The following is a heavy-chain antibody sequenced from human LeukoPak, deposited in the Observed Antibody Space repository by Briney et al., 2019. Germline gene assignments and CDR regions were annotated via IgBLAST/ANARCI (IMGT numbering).Heavy chain of an antibody. CDR2: MNPNSGNT. CDR3: ARELYYYYYMDV. D-gene: IGHD1-26*01. CDR1: GCTFTSYD. Sequence: ASVKVSCKASGCTFTSYDINWVRQATGQGLEWMGWMNPNSGNTGYAQKFQGRVTITRNTPISTAYMELSSLRSEDTAVYYCARELYYYYYMDVWGKGTTVTVSS. J-gene: IGHJ6*03. V-gene: IGHV1-8*03.